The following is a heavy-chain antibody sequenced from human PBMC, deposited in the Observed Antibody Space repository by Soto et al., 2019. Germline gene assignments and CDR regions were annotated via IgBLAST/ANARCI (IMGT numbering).Heavy chain of an antibody. V-gene: IGHV5-10-1*01. CDR2: IDPSDSYT. D-gene: IGHD3-3*01. CDR1: GYSFTSYW. Sequence: GESLKISCKGSGYSFTSYWISWVRQMPGKGLEWMGRIDPSDSYTNYSPSFQGHVTISADKSISTAYLQWSSLKASDTAMYYCARHPPITIFGVVIYDYYYGMDVWGQGTTVTVPS. CDR3: ARHPPITIFGVVIYDYYYGMDV. J-gene: IGHJ6*02.